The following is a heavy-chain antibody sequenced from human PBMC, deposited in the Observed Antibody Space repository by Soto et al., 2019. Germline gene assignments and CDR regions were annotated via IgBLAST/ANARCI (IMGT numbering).Heavy chain of an antibody. CDR2: IIPIFGTA. CDR3: ASKVAAAGFDGAGVDV. D-gene: IGHD6-13*01. CDR1: GGTFSSYA. Sequence: QVQLVQSGAEVKKPGSSVKVSCKASGGTFSSYAISWVRQAPGQGIEWRGGIIPIFGTAHYAQKFQGRVTITADESTSTAYMELSSLRYEDTAVYYCASKVAAAGFDGAGVDVWGQGPTVTVSS. V-gene: IGHV1-69*12. J-gene: IGHJ6*02.